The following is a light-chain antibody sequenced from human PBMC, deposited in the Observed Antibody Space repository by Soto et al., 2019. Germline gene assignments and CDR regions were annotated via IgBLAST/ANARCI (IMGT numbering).Light chain of an antibody. CDR1: SSNIGSNY. CDR2: SNN. Sequence: QSVLTQPPSASGTPGQRVTISCSGSSSNIGSNYVYWYQQLPGTAPKLLIYSNNLRPSGVPDRFSGSKSGTSASLAISGLQSEDEADYYCAAWDDSLSGVLFGGGTQLTVL. CDR3: AAWDDSLSGVL. J-gene: IGLJ2*01. V-gene: IGLV1-47*02.